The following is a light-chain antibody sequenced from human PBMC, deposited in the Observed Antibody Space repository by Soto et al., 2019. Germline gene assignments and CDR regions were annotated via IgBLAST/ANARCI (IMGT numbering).Light chain of an antibody. CDR1: QSISSN. V-gene: IGKV3-15*01. CDR3: QQYKDWPLIT. Sequence: EIGLTKSPATLSVSPGERATLSCRASQSISSNLAWYQQKPGQAPRLLIFGASTRATGIPIRFSGSGSGTEFTLTISSLQSEDFAVYYCQQYKDWPLITFGQGTRLEI. J-gene: IGKJ5*01. CDR2: GAS.